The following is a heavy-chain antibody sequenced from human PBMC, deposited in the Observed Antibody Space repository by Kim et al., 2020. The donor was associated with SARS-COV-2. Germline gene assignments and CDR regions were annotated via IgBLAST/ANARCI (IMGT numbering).Heavy chain of an antibody. J-gene: IGHJ5*02. CDR2: INTNTGNP. CDR1: GYTFTSYA. Sequence: ASVKVSCKASGYTFTSYAMNWVRQAPGQVLEWMGWINTNTGNPTYAQGFTGRFVFSLDTSVSTAYLQISSLKAEDTAVYYCARTGVAVAEIFSMPYWFDPWGQGTLVTVSS. CDR3: ARTGVAVAEIFSMPYWFDP. D-gene: IGHD6-19*01. V-gene: IGHV7-4-1*02.